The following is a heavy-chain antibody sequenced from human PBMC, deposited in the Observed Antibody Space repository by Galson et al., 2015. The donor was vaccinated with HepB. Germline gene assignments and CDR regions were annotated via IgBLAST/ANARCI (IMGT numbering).Heavy chain of an antibody. CDR3: ARAALGWFDP. V-gene: IGHV3-11*01. Sequence: SLRLSCAASGFTFSDYYMSWIRQAPGKGLEWVSYISSSGTSTIYYADSVKGRFTISRDNAKNSLYLQMNSLRAEDTAVYYCARAALGWFDPWGQGTLATVSS. D-gene: IGHD6-25*01. CDR1: GFTFSDYY. CDR2: ISSSGTSTI. J-gene: IGHJ5*02.